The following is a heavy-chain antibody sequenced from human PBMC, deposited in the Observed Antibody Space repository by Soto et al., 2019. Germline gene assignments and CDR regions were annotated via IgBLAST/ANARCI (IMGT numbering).Heavy chain of an antibody. CDR2: IYYSGST. D-gene: IGHD5-18*01. CDR3: ARQRGGYSYGYQFHIDY. Sequence: SETLSLTCTVSGGSISSYYWSWIRQPPGKGLEWIGYIYYSGSTNYNPSLKSRVTISVDTSKNQFSLKLSSVTAADTAVYYCARQRGGYSYGYQFHIDYWGQGTLVTVSS. CDR1: GGSISSYY. J-gene: IGHJ4*02. V-gene: IGHV4-59*08.